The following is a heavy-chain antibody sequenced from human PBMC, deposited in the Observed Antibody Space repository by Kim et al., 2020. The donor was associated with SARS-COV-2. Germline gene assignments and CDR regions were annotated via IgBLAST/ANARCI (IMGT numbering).Heavy chain of an antibody. CDR1: GGSFSGYY. V-gene: IGHV4-34*01. J-gene: IGHJ6*02. Sequence: SETLSLTCAVYGGSFSGYYWSWIRQPPGKGLEWIGEINQSGSTTYNSSLKSRVTISVHTSKNQFSLKLSSVTAADTAVYYCARGVEQQLGHIYYYYYYSMDVWGQGTTVTVSS. CDR3: ARGVEQQLGHIYYYYYYSMDV. D-gene: IGHD6-13*01. CDR2: INQSGST.